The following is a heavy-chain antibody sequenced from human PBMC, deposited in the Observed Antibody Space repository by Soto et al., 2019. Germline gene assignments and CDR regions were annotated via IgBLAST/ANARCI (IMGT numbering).Heavy chain of an antibody. CDR2: IYYSGST. V-gene: IGHV4-30-4*02. CDR1: CGSLSSGGFY. CDR3: ARTLYSYGPRFDY. Sequence: SETPSLTRTVSCGSLSSGGFYWGLVRAPPGKGLEWIGYIYYSGSTYYNPSLKSRVTISVDTSKNQFSLKLSSVTAADTAVYYCARTLYSYGPRFDYWGQGTLVTVSS. J-gene: IGHJ4*02. D-gene: IGHD5-18*01.